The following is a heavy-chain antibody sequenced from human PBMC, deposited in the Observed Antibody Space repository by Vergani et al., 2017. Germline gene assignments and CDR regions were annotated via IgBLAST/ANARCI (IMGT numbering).Heavy chain of an antibody. D-gene: IGHD6-13*01. CDR2: ISGSGGST. J-gene: IGHJ4*02. CDR1: GFTFSSYA. V-gene: IGHV3-23*01. CDR3: AKGTRSSSWYPPLGY. Sequence: EVQLLESGGGLVQPGGSLRLSCAASGFTFSSYAMSWVRQAPGKGLEWVSAISGSGGSTYYADSVKGRFTISRDNSKNTPYLQMNSLRAEDTAVYYCAKGTRSSSWYPPLGYWGQGTLVTVSS.